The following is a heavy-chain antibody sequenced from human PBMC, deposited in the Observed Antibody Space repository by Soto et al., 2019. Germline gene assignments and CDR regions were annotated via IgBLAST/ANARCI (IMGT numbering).Heavy chain of an antibody. Sequence: QVQLVQSGAEVKKPGSSVKVSCKASGGTFSSYAISWVRQAPGQGLEWMGGIIPIFGTANYAQKFQGRVTITADKSTSTAYMELSSLRSEDTVVYYCARASRYCSSTSRYNFDYCGQGTLVTVSS. CDR1: GGTFSSYA. V-gene: IGHV1-69*06. CDR3: ARASRYCSSTSRYNFDY. D-gene: IGHD2-2*02. CDR2: IIPIFGTA. J-gene: IGHJ4*02.